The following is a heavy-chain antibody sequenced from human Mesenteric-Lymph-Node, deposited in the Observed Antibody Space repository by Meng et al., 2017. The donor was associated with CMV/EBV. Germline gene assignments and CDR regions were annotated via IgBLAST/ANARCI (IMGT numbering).Heavy chain of an antibody. J-gene: IGHJ4*02. CDR2: MYYSGTT. CDR1: LNVGSYY. D-gene: IGHD3-10*01. V-gene: IGHV4-61*01. Sequence: LNVGSYYWTWIRQLPKKGLEWIGYMYYSGTTNYNRSLKSRVTISGDTSKNQFSLKLSSVTAADTAVYFCARGSKRGVYGSGTYYIDYWGQGTLVTVSS. CDR3: ARGSKRGVYGSGTYYIDY.